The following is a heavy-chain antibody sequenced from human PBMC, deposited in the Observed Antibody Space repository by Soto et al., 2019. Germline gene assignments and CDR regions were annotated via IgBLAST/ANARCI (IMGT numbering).Heavy chain of an antibody. CDR2: INPSGGST. CDR1: GYTFTSYY. Sequence: GASVKVSCKASGYTFTSYYMHWVRQAPGQGLEWMGIINPSGGSTSYAQKFQGRVTMTRDTSTSTVYMELSSLRSEDTAVYYCATTLYSSGWLDAFDIWGQGTMVTV. J-gene: IGHJ3*02. D-gene: IGHD6-19*01. CDR3: ATTLYSSGWLDAFDI. V-gene: IGHV1-46*03.